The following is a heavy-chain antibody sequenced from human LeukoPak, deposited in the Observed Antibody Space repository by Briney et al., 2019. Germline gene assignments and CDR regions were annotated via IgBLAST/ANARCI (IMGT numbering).Heavy chain of an antibody. V-gene: IGHV4-4*09. D-gene: IGHD6-19*01. J-gene: IGHJ4*02. CDR2: IYTSETT. Sequence: SETRSLTCTVSGASFSSYYWSWIRQPPGKGLEWIGYIYTSETTNYNPSLRSRVTISIDTSKNQFSLRLSSVTAADTAVYYCARHRSPSSLSYFDIWGQGTLVIVSS. CDR3: ARHRSPSSLSYFDI. CDR1: GASFSSYY.